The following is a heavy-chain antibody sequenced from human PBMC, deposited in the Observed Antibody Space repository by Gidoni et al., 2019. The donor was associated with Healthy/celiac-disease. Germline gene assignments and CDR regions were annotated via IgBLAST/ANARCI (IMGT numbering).Heavy chain of an antibody. CDR1: GFTFSSYS. V-gene: IGHV3-21*01. Sequence: EVQLVESGGGLVKPGGSLRLSCAASGFTFSSYSMNWVRQAPGKGLEWVSSISSSRSYIYYADSVKGRFTIARDNAKNSLYLQMNSLRAEDTAVYYCARAARGFGDHHAFDIWGQGTMVTVSS. CDR2: ISSSRSYI. CDR3: ARAARGFGDHHAFDI. D-gene: IGHD3-10*01. J-gene: IGHJ3*02.